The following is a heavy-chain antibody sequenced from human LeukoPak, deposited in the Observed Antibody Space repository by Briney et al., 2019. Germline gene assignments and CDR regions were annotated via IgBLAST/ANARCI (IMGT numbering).Heavy chain of an antibody. CDR1: GFTFSSYW. V-gene: IGHV3-74*01. CDR2: INTDGTVT. CDR3: ATKQWLAPPPDS. Sequence: GGSLRLSCAASGFTFSSYWMHWVRQAPGKGPESVSRINTDGTVTTYADSVKGRFTVSRDNADNTMFLQMNSVRDEDTAVYYCATKQWLAPPPDSWGQGTPVTVSS. D-gene: IGHD6-19*01. J-gene: IGHJ4*02.